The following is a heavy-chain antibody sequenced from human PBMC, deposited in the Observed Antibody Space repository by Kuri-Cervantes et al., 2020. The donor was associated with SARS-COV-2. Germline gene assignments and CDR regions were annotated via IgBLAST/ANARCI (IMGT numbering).Heavy chain of an antibody. J-gene: IGHJ1*01. D-gene: IGHD6-13*01. CDR2: ISSNGGST. CDR3: VKDQGYSSSYPSFQH. Sequence: GGSLRLSCSASGFTFSSYAMHWVRQAPGKGLEYVSAISSNGGSTYYADSVKGRFTISRDNSKNTLYLQMSSLRAEDTAVYYCVKDQGYSSSYPSFQHWGQGTLVTVSS. V-gene: IGHV3-64D*06. CDR1: GFTFSSYA.